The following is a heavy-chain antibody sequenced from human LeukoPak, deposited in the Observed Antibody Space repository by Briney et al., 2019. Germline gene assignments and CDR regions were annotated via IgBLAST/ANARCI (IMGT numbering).Heavy chain of an antibody. CDR3: ARGEAAAGILYYFDY. CDR2: IYYSRST. V-gene: IGHV4-59*01. CDR1: GGSISSYY. J-gene: IGHJ4*02. Sequence: PSETLSLTCTVSGGSISSYYWSWIRQPPGKGLEWIGYIYYSRSTNYNPSLKSRVTISVDTSKNQFSLKLSSVTAADTAVYYCARGEAAAGILYYFDYWGQGTLVTVSS. D-gene: IGHD6-13*01.